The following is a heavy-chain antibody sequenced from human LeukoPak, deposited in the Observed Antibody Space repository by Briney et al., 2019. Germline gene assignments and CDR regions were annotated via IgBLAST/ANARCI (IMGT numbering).Heavy chain of an antibody. Sequence: GGSLRLSCAASGFTFSGSTIHWVRQAPGKGLEWVCHIDKKANFYATAYAASGEGRFTISNDDSRHTSYLQMTRGHTESTALLCCTRYGGSYKGLDRWGEGTLVIVCS. CDR2: IDKKANFYAT. J-gene: IGHJ5*02. D-gene: IGHD1-26*01. CDR1: GFTFSGST. V-gene: IGHV3-73*01. CDR3: TRYGGSYKGLDR.